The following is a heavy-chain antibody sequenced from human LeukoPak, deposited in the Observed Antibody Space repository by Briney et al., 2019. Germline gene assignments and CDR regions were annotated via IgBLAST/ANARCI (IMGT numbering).Heavy chain of an antibody. CDR3: ARETTVVTPGDY. Sequence: ASVKVSCKASGYTFTSYGISWVRQAPGQGLEWMGWISAYNGNTNYAQKLQGRVTMSTDTSTSTAYMELRSLRSDDTAVYYCARETTVVTPGDYWGQGTLVTVSS. J-gene: IGHJ4*02. V-gene: IGHV1-18*01. CDR1: GYTFTSYG. D-gene: IGHD4-23*01. CDR2: ISAYNGNT.